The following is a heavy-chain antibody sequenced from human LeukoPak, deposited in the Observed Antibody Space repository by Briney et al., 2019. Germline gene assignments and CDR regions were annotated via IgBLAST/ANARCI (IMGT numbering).Heavy chain of an antibody. CDR2: IIPIFGTA. CDR1: GGTFSSYA. V-gene: IGHV1-69*13. J-gene: IGHJ5*02. CDR3: ARSRYGDYEANWFDP. D-gene: IGHD4-17*01. Sequence: SVKVSCKASGGTFSSYAINWVRQAPGQGLEWMGGIIPIFGTANYAQKFQGRVTITADESTSTAYMELSSLRSEDTAVYYCARSRYGDYEANWFDPWGQGTLVTVSS.